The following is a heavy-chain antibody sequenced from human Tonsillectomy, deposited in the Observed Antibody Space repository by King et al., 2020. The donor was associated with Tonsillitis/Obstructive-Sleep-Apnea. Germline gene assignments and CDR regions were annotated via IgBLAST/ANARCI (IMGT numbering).Heavy chain of an antibody. CDR2: IYPVDSDT. CDR3: ATNLRDTIFRVTSQDVVFDI. V-gene: IGHV5-51*01. CDR1: GYTFTTYW. D-gene: IGHD3-3*01. Sequence: QLVQSGAEVKKPGESLKISCKGSGYTFTTYWIGWVRQMPGKGLEWMGIIYPVDSDTRYSPSFQGQVTFSADKSIRTAYLQWGSVKASDTAMYICATNLRDTIFRVTSQDVVFDICGEGTIVSVSS. J-gene: IGHJ3*02.